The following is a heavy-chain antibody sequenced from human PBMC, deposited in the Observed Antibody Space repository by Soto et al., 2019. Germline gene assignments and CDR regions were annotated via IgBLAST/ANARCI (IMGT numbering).Heavy chain of an antibody. Sequence: QVQLVQSGAEVKKPGASVKVSCKASGYTFASYGITWVRQAPGQGLEWMGWISAYNRNTNYAQKLQGRVTMTTDTSTSTAYMELRSLRSDDTAFYYCASATYYHHSSGAFDIWGQGTMVTVSS. CDR3: ASATYYHHSSGAFDI. D-gene: IGHD3-22*01. CDR2: ISAYNRNT. CDR1: GYTFASYG. V-gene: IGHV1-18*01. J-gene: IGHJ3*02.